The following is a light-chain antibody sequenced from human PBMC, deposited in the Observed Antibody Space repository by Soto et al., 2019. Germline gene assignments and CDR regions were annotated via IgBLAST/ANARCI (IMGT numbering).Light chain of an antibody. CDR1: QSISKY. CDR2: AAS. Sequence: DIQMTQSPSSLSASVGDRVTITCRTSQSISKYLNWFQQRPGKAPKLLIFAASSLQSGVPSRFSGSGSGTDFSLTISSLQPEDFATYYCQQSYNTPLTFGGGTKVEIK. J-gene: IGKJ4*01. V-gene: IGKV1-39*01. CDR3: QQSYNTPLT.